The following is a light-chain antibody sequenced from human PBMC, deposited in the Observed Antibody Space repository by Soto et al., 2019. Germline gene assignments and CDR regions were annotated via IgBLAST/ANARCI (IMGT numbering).Light chain of an antibody. CDR2: GVS. CDR3: QQYTDSRT. V-gene: IGKV3-20*01. J-gene: IGKJ1*01. CDR1: QSISSSY. Sequence: IVLTQSPGTLSLSPGERATLSCRASQSISSSYLAWYQQKPGQAPRLLVYGVSSRASDVPDRFSGSGSGTDFTLTISSLEPEDSAVYYCQQYTDSRTFGQGTKVDIK.